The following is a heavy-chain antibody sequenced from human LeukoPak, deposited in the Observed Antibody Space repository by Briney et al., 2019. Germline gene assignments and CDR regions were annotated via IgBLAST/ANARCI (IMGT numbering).Heavy chain of an antibody. Sequence: GGSLRLSCAASGFTFSSYAMSWVRQAPGKGLECISGFSGSGGSTYYADSVKGRFTISRDNSKNTLYLQMNSLRAEDTAVYYCARDQYCSGGSCYSGDYWGQGTLVTVSS. D-gene: IGHD2-15*01. J-gene: IGHJ4*02. CDR3: ARDQYCSGGSCYSGDY. V-gene: IGHV3-23*01. CDR1: GFTFSSYA. CDR2: FSGSGGST.